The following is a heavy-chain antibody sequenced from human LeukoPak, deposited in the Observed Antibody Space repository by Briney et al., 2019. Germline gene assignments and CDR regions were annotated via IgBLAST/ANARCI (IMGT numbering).Heavy chain of an antibody. V-gene: IGHV4-59*01. CDR3: ARDYYVMTYYYGMDV. D-gene: IGHD3-10*02. J-gene: IGHJ6*02. CDR1: GGSFSGYY. Sequence: PSETLSLTCAVYGGSFSGYYWSWIRQPPGKGLEWIGYIYYSGSTNYNPSLKSRVTISVDTSKNQFSLKLSSVTAADTAVYYCARDYYVMTYYYGMDVWGQGTTVTVSS. CDR2: IYYSGST.